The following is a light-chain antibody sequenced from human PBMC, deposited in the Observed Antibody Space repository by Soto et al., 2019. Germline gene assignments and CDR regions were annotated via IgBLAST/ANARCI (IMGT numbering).Light chain of an antibody. CDR3: QQRLNWPPG. CDR1: QSVTNY. Sequence: EILLTQSPDTLSLSPGERATLTCRASQSVTNYIAWYQQRPGQAPRLLIYDASNRATGVPARFSGSRSGTDFTLTISDLEPADFGLYYCQQRLNWPPGFGQGTKVDIK. CDR2: DAS. J-gene: IGKJ1*01. V-gene: IGKV3-11*01.